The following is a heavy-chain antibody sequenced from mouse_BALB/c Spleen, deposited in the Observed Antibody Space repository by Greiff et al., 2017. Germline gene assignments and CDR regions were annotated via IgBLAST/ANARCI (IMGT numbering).Heavy chain of an antibody. Sequence: QVQLQQSGPELVKPGASVRISCKASGYTFTSYYIHWVKQRPGQGLEWIGWIYPGNVNTKYNEKFKGKATLTADKSSSTAYMQLSSLTSEDSAVYFCARSKLSQTGEFDYWGQGTTLTVSS. CDR1: GYTFTSYY. J-gene: IGHJ2*01. CDR2: IYPGNVNT. D-gene: IGHD4-1*01. CDR3: ARSKLSQTGEFDY. V-gene: IGHV1S56*01.